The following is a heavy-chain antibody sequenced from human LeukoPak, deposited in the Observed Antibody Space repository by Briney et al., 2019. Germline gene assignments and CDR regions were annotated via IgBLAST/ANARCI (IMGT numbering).Heavy chain of an antibody. V-gene: IGHV7-4-1*02. Sequence: ASVKVSCKASGYTFTRYAMNWLRQAPGQGLEWMGWINPNTGNPTYAQAFTGRFVFSLDTSVSTAYLQISSLNTGDTAVYYCAIDQPVAGVSNFDSWGQGTLVTVSS. J-gene: IGHJ4*02. CDR2: INPNTGNP. D-gene: IGHD6-19*01. CDR3: AIDQPVAGVSNFDS. CDR1: GYTFTRYA.